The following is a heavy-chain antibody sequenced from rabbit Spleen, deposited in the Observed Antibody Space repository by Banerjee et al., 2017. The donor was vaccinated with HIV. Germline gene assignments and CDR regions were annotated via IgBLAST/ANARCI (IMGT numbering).Heavy chain of an antibody. Sequence: QSLEESGGDLVKPGTSLTPTCIAAGGSFSGDSYICWLRQAPGKGLEWIACIDAGSSAFTYFATWAKGRFTISKTSSTTVTLQMTRLTAADTATYFCARFYAGYGDFGFAAMWGPAPSSPS. J-gene: IGHJ4*01. CDR1: GGSFSGDSY. CDR2: IDAGSSAFT. CDR3: ARFYAGYGDFGFAAM. V-gene: IGHV1S40*01. D-gene: IGHD7-1*01.